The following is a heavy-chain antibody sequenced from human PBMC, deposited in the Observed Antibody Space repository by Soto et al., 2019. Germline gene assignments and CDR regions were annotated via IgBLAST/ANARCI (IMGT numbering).Heavy chain of an antibody. CDR1: GFTFSSYG. J-gene: IGHJ3*02. CDR3: ANYQEYYYGSGSFGDAFDI. V-gene: IGHV3-30*18. CDR2: ISYDGSNK. Sequence: QVQLVESGGGVVQPGRSLRLSCAASGFTFSSYGMHWVRQAPGKGLEWVAVISYDGSNKYYADSVKGRFTISRDNSKNTLYLQMNSLRAEDTAVYYCANYQEYYYGSGSFGDAFDIWGQGTMVTVSS. D-gene: IGHD3-10*01.